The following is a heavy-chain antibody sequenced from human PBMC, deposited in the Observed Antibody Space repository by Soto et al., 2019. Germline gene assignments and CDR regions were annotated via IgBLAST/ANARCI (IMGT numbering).Heavy chain of an antibody. V-gene: IGHV4-30-2*01. J-gene: IGHJ6*02. CDR2: IYHSGST. CDR1: GGSISSGGYS. Sequence: QLQLQESGSGLVKPSQTLSLTCAVSGGSISSGGYSWSWIRQPPGKGLEWIGYIYHSGSTYYNPSLKSRVTISVDRSKNQVSLKLSSVTAADTAVYYCARDLKIDDGEKLGYYYYYGMDVWGQGTTVTVSS. D-gene: IGHD4-17*01. CDR3: ARDLKIDDGEKLGYYYYYGMDV.